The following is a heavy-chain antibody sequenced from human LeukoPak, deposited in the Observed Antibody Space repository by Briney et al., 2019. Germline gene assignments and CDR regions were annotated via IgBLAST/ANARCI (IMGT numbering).Heavy chain of an antibody. D-gene: IGHD4-23*01. Sequence: GASVNVSCKASGYTFTSYGISWVRQAPGQGLEWMGWISPYNGNTNSAQKLQGRVTMTTDTSTSTAYMELRSLRSDDTAMYYCARHRDGGNSGANDDWGQGTLVTVSS. CDR2: ISPYNGNT. J-gene: IGHJ4*02. CDR3: ARHRDGGNSGANDD. CDR1: GYTFTSYG. V-gene: IGHV1-18*01.